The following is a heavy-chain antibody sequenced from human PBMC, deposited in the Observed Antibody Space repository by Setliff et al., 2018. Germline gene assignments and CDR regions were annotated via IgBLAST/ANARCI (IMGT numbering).Heavy chain of an antibody. D-gene: IGHD3-10*01. J-gene: IGHJ6*03. CDR3: ARGFMGMSRGAKSGIPNYMDV. V-gene: IGHV1-2*02. CDR2: IMPNTGET. Sequence: ASVKVSCKPSGYIFVGYYLHWVRQAPGQGLEWVGWIMPNTGETKYGEHFQGRFTITRDTSRYTAYMEMRSLRSDDTAVYYCARGFMGMSRGAKSGIPNYMDVWGQGTTVTVSS. CDR1: GYIFVGYY.